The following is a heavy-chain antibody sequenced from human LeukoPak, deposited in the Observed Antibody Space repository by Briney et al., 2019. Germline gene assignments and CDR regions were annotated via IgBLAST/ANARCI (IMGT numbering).Heavy chain of an antibody. CDR2: IYYTGSA. J-gene: IGHJ6*02. V-gene: IGHV4-59*08. D-gene: IGHD2-15*01. CDR1: GAPITRYY. Sequence: SETLSLTCTVSGAPITRYYWSWIRQPPGKGLEWIGYIYYTGSANYNPSLKSRVSISVDTSKNQFSLRLSSVTAADTAVYYCASPAGLPSFAMDVWGQGTTVTVSS. CDR3: ASPAGLPSFAMDV.